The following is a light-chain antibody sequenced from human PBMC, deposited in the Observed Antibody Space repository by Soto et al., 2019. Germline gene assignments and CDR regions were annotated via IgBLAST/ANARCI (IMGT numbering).Light chain of an antibody. CDR2: DAS. CDR3: QQYNSYSA. CDR1: QSISSW. V-gene: IGKV1-5*01. Sequence: DIQMTQSPSTLSASVGDRVTITVGASQSISSWLAWYQQKPGKAPKLLIFDASSLESGVPSRFSGSGSGTEFTLTISSLQPDDFATYYCQQYNSYSAFGQGTKVDIK. J-gene: IGKJ1*01.